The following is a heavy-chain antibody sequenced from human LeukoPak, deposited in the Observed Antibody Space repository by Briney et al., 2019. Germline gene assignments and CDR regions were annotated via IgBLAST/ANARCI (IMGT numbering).Heavy chain of an antibody. CDR3: ARTMGYYDFWSGYYI. CDR1: GFTFSSYS. CDR2: ISSSSSTI. J-gene: IGHJ4*02. Sequence: GGSLRLXCAASGFTFSSYSMNWVRQAPGKGLEWVSYISSSSSTIYYADSVKGRFTISRDNAKNSLYLQMNSLRAEDTAVYYCARTMGYYDFWSGYYIWGQGTLVTVSS. V-gene: IGHV3-48*01. D-gene: IGHD3-3*01.